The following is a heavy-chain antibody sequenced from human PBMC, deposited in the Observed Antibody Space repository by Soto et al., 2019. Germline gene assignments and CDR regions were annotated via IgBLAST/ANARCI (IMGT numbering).Heavy chain of an antibody. CDR3: AKDQETYDFWSGSHRLDY. Sequence: GGSLRLSCAASGFTFSSYAMSWVRQAPGKGLEWVSAISGSGGSTYYADSVKGRFTISRDNSKNTLYQQMNSLRAEDTAVYYCAKDQETYDFWSGSHRLDYWGQGTLVTVSA. CDR1: GFTFSSYA. V-gene: IGHV3-23*01. J-gene: IGHJ4*02. CDR2: ISGSGGST. D-gene: IGHD3-3*01.